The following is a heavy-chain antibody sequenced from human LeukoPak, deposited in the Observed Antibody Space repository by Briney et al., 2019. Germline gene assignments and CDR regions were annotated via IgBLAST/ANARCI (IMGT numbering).Heavy chain of an antibody. J-gene: IGHJ4*02. CDR1: GFTFDDYV. CDR2: ISGDGNSA. V-gene: IGHV3-43*02. CDR3: AKDLADIVSVVAGIDY. Sequence: GSLRLSCAASGFTFDDYVMHWVRQPPGKGLEWVSLISGDGNSAYYADSVKGRFTISRDNIKNSLYLQMNSLKAEDTAFYYCAKDLADIVSVVAGIDYWGQGTLVTVSS. D-gene: IGHD2-15*01.